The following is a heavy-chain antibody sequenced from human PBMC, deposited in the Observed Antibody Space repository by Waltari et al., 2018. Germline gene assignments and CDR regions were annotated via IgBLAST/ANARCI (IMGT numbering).Heavy chain of an antibody. CDR3: ARSYSSSWWGYYYGMDV. Sequence: QVQLQESGPGLVKPSETLSLTCTVSGGSISSYYWSWIRQPPGKGLEWIGYIDYSGSTNYTPSLQSRVTISVDPSKNQSSLKLSSVTAADTAVYYCARSYSSSWWGYYYGMDVWGQGTTVTVSS. CDR2: IDYSGST. CDR1: GGSISSYY. D-gene: IGHD6-13*01. V-gene: IGHV4-59*01. J-gene: IGHJ6*02.